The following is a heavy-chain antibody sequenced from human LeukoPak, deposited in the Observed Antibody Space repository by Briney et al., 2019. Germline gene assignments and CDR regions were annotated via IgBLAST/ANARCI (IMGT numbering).Heavy chain of an antibody. J-gene: IGHJ4*02. Sequence: ASVKVSCKVSGDTLTELSVHWVRQAPGKGLEWLGGFDPEDGETIYAQKFQGRVTMTEDTSTDTAYMELSSLRSEDTAVYYCATGSKWELLFDYWGQGTLVTVSS. CDR3: ATGSKWELLFDY. CDR1: GDTLTELS. CDR2: FDPEDGET. V-gene: IGHV1-24*01. D-gene: IGHD1-26*01.